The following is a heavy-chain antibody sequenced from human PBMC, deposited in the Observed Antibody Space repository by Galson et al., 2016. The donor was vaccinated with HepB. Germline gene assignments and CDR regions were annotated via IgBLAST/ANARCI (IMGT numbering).Heavy chain of an antibody. CDR3: GRDWKITMLRGLIGY. CDR1: GFSFSGYW. V-gene: IGHV3-74*01. D-gene: IGHD3-10*01. Sequence: SLRLSCAASGFSFSGYWMYWVRQVPGKGPVWVSRINSDGTSTTYAASVKGRFTISRDNAKNTLYLQMNSLRPEDTAVYYCGRDWKITMLRGLIGYWGQGTQVTVSS. CDR2: INSDGTST. J-gene: IGHJ4*02.